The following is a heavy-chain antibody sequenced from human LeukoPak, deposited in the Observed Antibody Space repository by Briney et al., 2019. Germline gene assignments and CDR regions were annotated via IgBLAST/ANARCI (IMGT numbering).Heavy chain of an antibody. CDR1: GFTFSTYA. D-gene: IGHD2-8*02. V-gene: IGHV3-23*01. Sequence: GGSLRPSCEASGFTFSTYAMSWVRQPPGKGLQWVSGISGSDSGTYYTDSVKGRFTISRDNSKNTVYLEIDNLRAEDTAVYYCAKCMSGTGVCLNFDSWGQGILVTVSS. CDR3: AKCMSGTGVCLNFDS. CDR2: ISGSDSGT. J-gene: IGHJ4*02.